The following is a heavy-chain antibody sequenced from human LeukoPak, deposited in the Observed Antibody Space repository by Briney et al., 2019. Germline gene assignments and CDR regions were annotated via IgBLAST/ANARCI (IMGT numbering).Heavy chain of an antibody. J-gene: IGHJ6*02. V-gene: IGHV1-69*04. D-gene: IGHD3-3*01. Sequence: SVKVSCKASGYTFTSYDINWVRQAPGQGLEWMGRIIPILGIANYAQKFQGRVTITADKSTSTAYMELSSLRSEDTAVYYCARGPLSPYDFWSGYYRSAYYYGMDVWGQGTTVTVSS. CDR2: IIPILGIA. CDR1: GYTFTSYD. CDR3: ARGPLSPYDFWSGYYRSAYYYGMDV.